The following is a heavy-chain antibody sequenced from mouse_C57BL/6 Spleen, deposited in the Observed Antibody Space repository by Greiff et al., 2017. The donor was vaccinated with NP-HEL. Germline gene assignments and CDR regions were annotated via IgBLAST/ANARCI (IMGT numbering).Heavy chain of an antibody. CDR3: AYHYYGSSPWFAY. J-gene: IGHJ3*01. D-gene: IGHD1-1*01. Sequence: EVHLVESGGGLVKPGGSLKLSCAASGFTFSSYTMSWVRQTPEKRLEWVATISGGGGNTYYPDSVKGRFTISRDNAKNTLYLQMSSLRSEDTALYYCAYHYYGSSPWFAYWGQGTLVTVSA. CDR1: GFTFSSYT. V-gene: IGHV5-9*01. CDR2: ISGGGGNT.